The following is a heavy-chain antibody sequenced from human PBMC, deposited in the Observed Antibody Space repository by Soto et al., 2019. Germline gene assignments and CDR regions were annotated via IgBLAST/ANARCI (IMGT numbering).Heavy chain of an antibody. D-gene: IGHD1-1*01. Sequence: ASVKVSCKASGYTFTGYDMHWVRQAPGQGLEWMGWINPNSGGTNYAQKFQGRVTMTRDTSISTAYMELSRLRSDDTAVYYCARDLWFTGNWFDPWGQGTLVTVSS. CDR3: ARDLWFTGNWFDP. V-gene: IGHV1-2*02. CDR1: GYTFTGYD. CDR2: INPNSGGT. J-gene: IGHJ5*02.